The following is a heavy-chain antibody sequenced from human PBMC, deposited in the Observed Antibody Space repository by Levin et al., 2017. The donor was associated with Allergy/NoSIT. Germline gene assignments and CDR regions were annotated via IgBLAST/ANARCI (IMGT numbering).Heavy chain of an antibody. CDR3: TRAHSRGWYGRNY. Sequence: GGSLRLSCTASGFTFGDYAMSWFRQAPGKGLEWVGFIRSKAYGGTTEYAASVKGRFTISRDDSKSIAYLQMNSLKTEGTAVYYCTRAHSRGWYGRNYWGQGTLVTVSS. D-gene: IGHD6-19*01. J-gene: IGHJ4*02. V-gene: IGHV3-49*03. CDR2: IRSKAYGGTT. CDR1: GFTFGDYA.